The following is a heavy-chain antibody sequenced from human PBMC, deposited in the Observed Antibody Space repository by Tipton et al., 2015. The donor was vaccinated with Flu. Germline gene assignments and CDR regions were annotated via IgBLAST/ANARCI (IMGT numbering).Heavy chain of an antibody. CDR1: GYSINSGYY. CDR3: ARLTVGGDPGRGPDY. D-gene: IGHD4-17*01. Sequence: SLTCAVSGYSINSGYYWGWIRQPPGKGLEWIGTIYHSGYTYYNPSLKSRLTISVDTSKNQFSLNFIYVTAADTALYFCARLTVGGDPGRGPDYWGQGTLVTVSS. V-gene: IGHV4-38-2*01. CDR2: IYHSGYT. J-gene: IGHJ4*02.